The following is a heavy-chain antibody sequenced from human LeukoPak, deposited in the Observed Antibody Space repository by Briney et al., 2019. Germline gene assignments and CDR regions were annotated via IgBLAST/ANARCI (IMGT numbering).Heavy chain of an antibody. V-gene: IGHV4-39*01. CDR1: GGSISSSSYY. CDR3: ARVVHYDFWSGYSVDY. CDR2: IYYSGST. J-gene: IGHJ4*02. Sequence: PSETLSLTCTVSGGSISSSSYYWGWIRQPPGKGLEWIGSIYYSGSTYYNPSLKSRVTISVDTSKNQFSLKLSSVTAADTAVYYCARVVHYDFWSGYSVDYWGQGTLVTVS. D-gene: IGHD3-3*01.